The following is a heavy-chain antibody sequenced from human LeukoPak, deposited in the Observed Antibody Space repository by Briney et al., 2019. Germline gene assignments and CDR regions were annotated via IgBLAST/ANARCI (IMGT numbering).Heavy chain of an antibody. CDR2: ISSSSSTI. Sequence: GGSLRLSCAASGFTFSSYSMNWVRQAPGKGLEWVSYISSSSSTIYYADSVKGRFTISRDNAKNSLYLQMNSLRAEDTAVYYCARDFSDDSSGYYGELDYWGQGTLVTVSS. D-gene: IGHD3-22*01. J-gene: IGHJ4*02. V-gene: IGHV3-48*01. CDR3: ARDFSDDSSGYYGELDY. CDR1: GFTFSSYS.